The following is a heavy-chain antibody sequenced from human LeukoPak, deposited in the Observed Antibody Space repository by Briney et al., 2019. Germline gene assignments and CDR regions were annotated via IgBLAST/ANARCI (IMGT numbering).Heavy chain of an antibody. CDR1: GGTFSSYT. CDR3: VRDLRGYSGYDPYNWFDP. Sequence: SVKVSCKASGGTFSSYTISWVRQAPGQGLEWMGRIIPILGMANYAQKFQGRVTITADKSTSTAYMELSSLRSEDTAVYYCVRDLRGYSGYDPYNWFDPWGQGTLVTVSS. CDR2: IIPILGMA. V-gene: IGHV1-69*04. D-gene: IGHD5-12*01. J-gene: IGHJ5*02.